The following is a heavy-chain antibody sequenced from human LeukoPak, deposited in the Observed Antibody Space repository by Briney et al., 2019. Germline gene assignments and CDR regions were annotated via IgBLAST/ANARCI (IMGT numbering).Heavy chain of an antibody. J-gene: IGHJ4*02. D-gene: IGHD1-26*01. CDR2: IYHSGIT. V-gene: IGHV4-59*11. CDR1: GGSITSHF. Sequence: SETLSLTCTVSGGSITSHFWSWIRQPPGKGLERIGYIYHSGITNYNPSLKSRVTISVDTSKNQFSLKLSSVTAADTAVYYCARDGYSGSSLFDYWGQGTLVTVSS. CDR3: ARDGYSGSSLFDY.